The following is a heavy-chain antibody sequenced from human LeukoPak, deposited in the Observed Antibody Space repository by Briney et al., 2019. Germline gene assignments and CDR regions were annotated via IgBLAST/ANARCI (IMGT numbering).Heavy chain of an antibody. CDR3: AKDRYSLGQFFDY. CDR1: GFTFSSYA. J-gene: IGHJ4*02. Sequence: GGSLRLSCAASGFTFSSYAMSWFRQAPGKGLEWVSTISGSGGSTYYADSVKGRFTISRDNSKNTLYLQMNSLRAEDTAVYYCAKDRYSLGQFFDYWGQGTLVTVSS. D-gene: IGHD5-18*01. V-gene: IGHV3-23*01. CDR2: ISGSGGST.